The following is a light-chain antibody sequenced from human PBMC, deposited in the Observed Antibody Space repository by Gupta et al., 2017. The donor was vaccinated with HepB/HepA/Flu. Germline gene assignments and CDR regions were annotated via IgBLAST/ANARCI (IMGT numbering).Light chain of an antibody. V-gene: IGKV3-15*01. CDR1: QSLITD. CDR3: QQENKWPIT. CDR2: GAS. J-gene: IGKJ5*01. Sequence: EIVMTQSPATLSVSPGERATLSCRASQSLITDLAWYQQKPAQAPRLVVYGASTRAIGIPDRFSGSGSGTDFTLTINSRQSEDFAVYYCQQENKWPITFGQGTLMDIK.